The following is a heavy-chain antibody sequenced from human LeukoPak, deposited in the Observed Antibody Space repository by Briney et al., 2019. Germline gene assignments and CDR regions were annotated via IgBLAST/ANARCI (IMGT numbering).Heavy chain of an antibody. CDR3: ARDALRRITIFGVAKNWFDP. J-gene: IGHJ5*02. CDR2: IWYDGSNK. CDR1: GFTFSSYG. D-gene: IGHD3-3*01. V-gene: IGHV3-33*01. Sequence: PGRSLRLSCAASGFTFSSYGMHWVRQAPGKGLEWVAVIWYDGSNKYYADSVKGRFTISRDNPKNTLYLQMNSLRAEDTAVYYCARDALRRITIFGVAKNWFDPWGQGTLVTVSS.